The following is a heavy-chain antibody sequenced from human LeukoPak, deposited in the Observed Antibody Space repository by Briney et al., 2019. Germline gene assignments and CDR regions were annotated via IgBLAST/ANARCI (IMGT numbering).Heavy chain of an antibody. Sequence: PGGSLRLSCAASGFTISSFAMHWVRQAPGKGLEWVAVISLNGGDTNYAGSAKGRFTVSRDNFNNILYLEMSSLRVEDTAVYYCVKDLSERYSFDSWGQGTLVTVSS. CDR1: GFTISSFA. D-gene: IGHD4-11*01. CDR2: ISLNGGDT. J-gene: IGHJ4*02. V-gene: IGHV3-30*14. CDR3: VKDLSERYSFDS.